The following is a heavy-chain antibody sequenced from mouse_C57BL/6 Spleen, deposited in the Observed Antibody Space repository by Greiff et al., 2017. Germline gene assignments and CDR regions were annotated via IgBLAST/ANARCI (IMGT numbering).Heavy chain of an antibody. J-gene: IGHJ1*03. CDR1: GYTFTSYW. CDR2: INPSNGGT. D-gene: IGHD2-1*01. CDR3: ARDEGYGNYWYFDV. Sequence: QVQLQQPGTELVKPGASVKLSCKASGYTFTSYWMHWVKQRPGQGLEWIGNINPSNGGTNYNEKFKSKATMTVDKSSSTAYMQLSSLTSEDYAVYDCARDEGYGNYWYFDVWGTGTTVTVSS. V-gene: IGHV1-53*01.